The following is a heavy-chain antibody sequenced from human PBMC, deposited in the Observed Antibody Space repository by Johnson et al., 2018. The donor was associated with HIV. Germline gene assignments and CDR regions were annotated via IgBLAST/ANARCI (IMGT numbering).Heavy chain of an antibody. CDR2: IYSGGST. Sequence: VQLVESGGGLIQPGGSLRLSCAASGFTVSSNYMTWVRQAPGKGLEWVSVIYSGGSTYYADSVKGRFTISRDNAKNSLYVQMNSLRAEDTALYYCARGGAYCGGDCYHAFDIWGQGTMVTVSS. V-gene: IGHV3-53*01. D-gene: IGHD2-21*02. J-gene: IGHJ3*02. CDR3: ARGGAYCGGDCYHAFDI. CDR1: GFTVSSNY.